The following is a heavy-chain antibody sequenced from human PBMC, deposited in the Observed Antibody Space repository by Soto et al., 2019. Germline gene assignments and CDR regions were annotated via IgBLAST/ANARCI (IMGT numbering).Heavy chain of an antibody. Sequence: QVQLVQSGAEVKKPGSSVKVSCKASGGTFSSYAISWVRQAPGQGLEWMGGIIPIFGTANYAQKFQGRVTITADESTSTAYMELSSLRSEDTAVYYCARVRCSGGSCYEPFDYWGQGTLVTVSS. CDR1: GGTFSSYA. J-gene: IGHJ4*02. CDR2: IIPIFGTA. CDR3: ARVRCSGGSCYEPFDY. V-gene: IGHV1-69*12. D-gene: IGHD2-15*01.